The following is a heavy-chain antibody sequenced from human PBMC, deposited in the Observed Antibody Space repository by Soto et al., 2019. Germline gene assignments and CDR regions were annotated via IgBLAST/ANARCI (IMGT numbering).Heavy chain of an antibody. V-gene: IGHV3-23*01. D-gene: IGHD2-21*02. J-gene: IGHJ4*02. CDR3: AKYIGGGGYWYDY. CDR2: VTYSGGAT. CDR1: GFTFSNYD. Sequence: GGSLRLSCAASGFTFSNYDMTWVRQALGKGLEWVSTVTYSGGATYYADSVKGRFTISRDNSRNALYLQMNNLRAEDTAVYYCAKYIGGGGYWYDYWGQGTLVTVSS.